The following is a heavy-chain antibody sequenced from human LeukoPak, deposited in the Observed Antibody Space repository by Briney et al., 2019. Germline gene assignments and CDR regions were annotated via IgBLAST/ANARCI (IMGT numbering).Heavy chain of an antibody. CDR1: GYTFTGYY. CDR2: INPNSGGT. J-gene: IGHJ6*02. CDR3: ARSYDFWSGYYYYYYYGMDV. D-gene: IGHD3-3*01. Sequence: GASVKVSCKASGYTFTGYYMHWVRQAPGQGLEWMGWINPNSGGTNYAQKFQGWVTMTRDTSISTAYMELSRLRSDDTAVYYCARSYDFWSGYYYYYYYGMDVWGQGTTVTVSS. V-gene: IGHV1-2*04.